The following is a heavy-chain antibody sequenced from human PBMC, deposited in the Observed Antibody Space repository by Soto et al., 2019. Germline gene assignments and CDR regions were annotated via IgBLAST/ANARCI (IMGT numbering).Heavy chain of an antibody. CDR1: GLSVSDYH. J-gene: IGHJ4*02. CDR3: ARQWAV. CDR2: IYKNGST. V-gene: IGHV3-53*02. D-gene: IGHD2-8*01. Sequence: EVQLVETGGGLIQPGGSVRLSCAASGLSVSDYHMNWVRQTPGKGLEWVSVIYKNGSTYYVDSVKGRFTISRDTSKNMIYLQMNILRAEDTAVYYCARQWAVWGQGILVTVSS.